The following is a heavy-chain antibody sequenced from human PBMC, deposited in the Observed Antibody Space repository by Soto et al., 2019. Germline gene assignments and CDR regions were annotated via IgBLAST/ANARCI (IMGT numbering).Heavy chain of an antibody. CDR2: INPSGGRT. CDR3: ARCPSCGGDCYLFDY. Sequence: QVLLVQSGAEVTRPGASVKVSCKASGYTFTSYYMHWVRQAPGQGLAWMAMINPSGGRTKYAQIFQGRVTLTRDTSTGTVDMELSSLTSEDTAIYYCARCPSCGGDCYLFDYWGQGTQVTVSS. V-gene: IGHV1-46*01. D-gene: IGHD2-21*02. J-gene: IGHJ4*02. CDR1: GYTFTSYY.